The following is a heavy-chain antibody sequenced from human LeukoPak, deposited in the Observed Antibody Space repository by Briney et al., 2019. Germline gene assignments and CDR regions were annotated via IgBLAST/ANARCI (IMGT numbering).Heavy chain of an antibody. CDR1: GGSFSGYY. D-gene: IGHD5-18*01. CDR3: ARHKTWIQLSHFDY. CDR2: INHSGST. Sequence: PSETLSLTCAVYGGSFSGYYWSWIRQPPGKGLEWIGEINHSGSTNYNPSLKSRVTISVDTSKNQFSLKLSSVTAADTAVYYCARHKTWIQLSHFDYWGQGTLVTVSS. J-gene: IGHJ4*02. V-gene: IGHV4-34*01.